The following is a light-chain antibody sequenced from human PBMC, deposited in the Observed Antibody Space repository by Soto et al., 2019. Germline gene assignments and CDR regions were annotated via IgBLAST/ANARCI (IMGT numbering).Light chain of an antibody. CDR1: SSDVGGYNY. J-gene: IGLJ1*01. CDR2: EVG. Sequence: QSALTQPASVSGSPGQSITISCTGTSSDVGGYNYVSWYQQHPGKAPKLMIYEVGNRPSGVSNRFSGSKSGNTASLTISGLQAEDEADYYCSSYTSSSTPLYVFGTGTKVTVL. CDR3: SSYTSSSTPLYV. V-gene: IGLV2-14*01.